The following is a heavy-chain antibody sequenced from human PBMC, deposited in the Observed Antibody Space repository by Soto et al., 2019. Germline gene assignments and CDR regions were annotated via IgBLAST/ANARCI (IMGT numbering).Heavy chain of an antibody. D-gene: IGHD3-3*01. J-gene: IGHJ6*02. CDR2: ICAYNGNT. CDR3: ARDPVVYDFWSGYTGYGMDV. CDR1: GYTFTSYG. Sequence: GASVKVSCKASGYTFTSYGISWVRQAPGQGLEWMGWICAYNGNTNYAQKLQGRVTMTTDTSTSTAYMELRSLRSDDTAVYYCARDPVVYDFWSGYTGYGMDVWGQGTTVTVSS. V-gene: IGHV1-18*01.